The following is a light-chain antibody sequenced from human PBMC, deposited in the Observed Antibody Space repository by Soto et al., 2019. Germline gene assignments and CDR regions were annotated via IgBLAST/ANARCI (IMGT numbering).Light chain of an antibody. CDR3: GSRHL. CDR1: SSDVGGYNY. CDR2: DVV. V-gene: IGLV2-14*03. Sequence: QSALTQPASVSGSPGQSITISCTGNSSDVGGYNYVSWYQQHPGNAPKLVIYDVVNRPSGVSNRFSGSKSVNMASLTISGLQAEDEADYYCGSRHLFGGGTQLTVL. J-gene: IGLJ7*01.